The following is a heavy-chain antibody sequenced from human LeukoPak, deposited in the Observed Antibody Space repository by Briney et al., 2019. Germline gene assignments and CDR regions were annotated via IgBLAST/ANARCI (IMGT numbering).Heavy chain of an antibody. CDR1: GYTFNTYW. CDR3: ARHGYCSSTSCYNQFDY. CDR2: IYPGDSDT. V-gene: IGHV5-51*01. Sequence: GESLKISCQGSGYTFNTYWVGWVRQMPGKGLEWMGIIYPGDSDTRYSPSFQGQVTISADRSINTAYLQWSSLKASDTAIYYCARHGYCSSTSCYNQFDYWGQGTLVTVSS. J-gene: IGHJ4*02. D-gene: IGHD2-2*02.